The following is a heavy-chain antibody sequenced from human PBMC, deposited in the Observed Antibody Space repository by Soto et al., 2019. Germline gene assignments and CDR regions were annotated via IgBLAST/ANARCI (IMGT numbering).Heavy chain of an antibody. Sequence: PGGSLRLSCAASGFTFSSYAMHWVRQAPGKGLEWVAVISYDGSNKYYADSVKGRFTISRDNSKNTLYLQMNSLRAEDTAVYYCARVPTVKVVVVAATPNYDDYWGQGTLVTVSS. CDR3: ARVPTVKVVVVAATPNYDDY. D-gene: IGHD2-15*01. V-gene: IGHV3-30-3*01. J-gene: IGHJ4*02. CDR2: ISYDGSNK. CDR1: GFTFSSYA.